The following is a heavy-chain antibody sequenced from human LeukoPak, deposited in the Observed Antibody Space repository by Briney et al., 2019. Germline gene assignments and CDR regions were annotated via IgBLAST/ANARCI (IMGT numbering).Heavy chain of an antibody. J-gene: IGHJ4*02. V-gene: IGHV1-69*13. Sequence: GASVKVSCKASGGTFSSYAISWVRQAPGQGLEWMGGIIPIFGTANYAQKFQGRVTITADESTSTAYMELSSLRSEDTAVYYCARDPGYSSGWSYDYWGQGTLVTVSS. CDR1: GGTFSSYA. CDR2: IIPIFGTA. D-gene: IGHD6-19*01. CDR3: ARDPGYSSGWSYDY.